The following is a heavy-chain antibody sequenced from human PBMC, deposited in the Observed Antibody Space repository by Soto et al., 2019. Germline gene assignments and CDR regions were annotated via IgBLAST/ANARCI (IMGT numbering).Heavy chain of an antibody. CDR3: AKVLVIPAARYVDY. D-gene: IGHD2-2*01. V-gene: IGHV3-23*01. CDR2: ISGSGGST. CDR1: GFTFSSYA. Sequence: GGSLRLSCAASGFTFSSYAMSWVRQAPGKGLEWVSAISGSGGSTYYADSVKGRFTISRDNSKNTLYLQMNSLRAEDTAVYYWAKVLVIPAARYVDYWGQGTLVTVSS. J-gene: IGHJ4*02.